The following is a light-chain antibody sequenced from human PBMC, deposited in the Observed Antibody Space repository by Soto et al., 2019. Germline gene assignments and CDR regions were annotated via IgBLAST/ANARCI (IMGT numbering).Light chain of an antibody. CDR3: QSYDGTNPWV. Sequence: NFMPTQPHSVSESPGKTVTISCTRSSGSIASNYVQWYQQRPGSSPTTVIYEDNHRPSGVPDRFSGSIDSSSNSASLTISGLKTEDEADYYCQSYDGTNPWVLGGGTKVTVL. J-gene: IGLJ3*02. CDR2: EDN. V-gene: IGLV6-57*01. CDR1: SGSIASNY.